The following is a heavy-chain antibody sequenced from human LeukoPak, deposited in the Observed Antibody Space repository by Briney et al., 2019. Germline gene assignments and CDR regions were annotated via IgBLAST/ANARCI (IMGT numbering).Heavy chain of an antibody. D-gene: IGHD4-17*01. CDR1: GGSISTYY. V-gene: IGHV4-59*01. CDR2: IHYSGNT. J-gene: IGHJ5*02. Sequence: SETLSLTCTVSGGSISTYYWNWIRQPPGKGLEWVGYIHYSGNTNYNPSLKNRVTISVDTSKNQFSLKLSSVTAADTAVYYCARDQDADSGIWFDPWGQGNLVTVSS. CDR3: ARDQDADSGIWFDP.